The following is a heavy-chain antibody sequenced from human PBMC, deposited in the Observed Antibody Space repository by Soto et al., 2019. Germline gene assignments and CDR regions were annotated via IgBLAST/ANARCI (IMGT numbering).Heavy chain of an antibody. J-gene: IGHJ3*01. V-gene: IGHV3-49*04. D-gene: IGHD2-15*01. CDR2: IRSKAYGKTT. CDR3: TRVATMEVARGALDL. Sequence: GGSLRLSCAASGFAFGDYSVNWVRQAPGKGLEWVSFIRSKAYGKTTEYAASVKGRFTVSRDDSKAVAYLQMNSLKSEDTAVYYCTRVATMEVARGALDLWGQGTMVTVSS. CDR1: GFAFGDYS.